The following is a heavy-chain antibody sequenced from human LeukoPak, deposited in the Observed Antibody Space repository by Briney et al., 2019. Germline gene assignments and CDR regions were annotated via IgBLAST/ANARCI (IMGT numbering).Heavy chain of an antibody. CDR1: GGSISSYY. CDR3: ARFGSSTWYKGAFDI. V-gene: IGHV4-59*12. Sequence: PSETLSLTCTVSGGSISSYYWSWIRQPPGKGLEWIGYISYSGSTDYNPSLKSRVTISLDTSKNQFSLRLSSVTAADTAVYYCARFGSSTWYKGAFDIWGQGTMVTVAS. CDR2: ISYSGST. D-gene: IGHD6-13*01. J-gene: IGHJ3*02.